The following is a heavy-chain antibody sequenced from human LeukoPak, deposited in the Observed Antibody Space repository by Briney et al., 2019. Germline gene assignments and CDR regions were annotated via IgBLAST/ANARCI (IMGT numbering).Heavy chain of an antibody. CDR3: ARVRNSGWFY. J-gene: IGHJ4*02. CDR1: GYSISSGYY. Sequence: SETLSLTCTVSGYSISSGYYWGWIRQPPGKGLEWIGSIFHSGNTYYSPSLKSRVTISVDTSKNQFSLKLNSVTAADTAVYYCARVRNSGWFYWGQGTLVTVSS. CDR2: IFHSGNT. D-gene: IGHD6-19*01. V-gene: IGHV4-38-2*02.